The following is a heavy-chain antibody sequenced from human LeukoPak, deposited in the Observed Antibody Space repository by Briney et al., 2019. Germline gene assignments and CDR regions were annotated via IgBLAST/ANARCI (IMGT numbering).Heavy chain of an antibody. J-gene: IGHJ4*02. CDR2: IRHDGSNR. D-gene: IGHD3-10*01. CDR1: GFTFSSYG. V-gene: IGHV3-30*02. Sequence: GGSLRLSCAASGFTFSSYGMHWVRQAPGKGLEWVAFIRHDGSNRYHADSVKGRITISRDNSKNTLYLQMNSLRAEDTAVYYCAKELIGFATLDYWGQGTLVTVSS. CDR3: AKELIGFATLDY.